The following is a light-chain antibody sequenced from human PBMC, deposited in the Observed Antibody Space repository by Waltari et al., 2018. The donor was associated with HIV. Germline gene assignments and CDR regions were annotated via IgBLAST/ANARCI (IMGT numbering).Light chain of an antibody. V-gene: IGKV4-1*01. CDR2: WAS. CDR1: QSVLYSSNNKNY. CDR3: QQYYSTPT. Sequence: DIVMTQSPDSLVVSLGERATITCKSSQSVLYSSNNKNYLAWYQQKPGQPPKLLIYWASTRESGVPDRFSGSGSGTDFTLTISSLQAEDVAVYYCQQYYSTPTFGQGTKVEIK. J-gene: IGKJ1*01.